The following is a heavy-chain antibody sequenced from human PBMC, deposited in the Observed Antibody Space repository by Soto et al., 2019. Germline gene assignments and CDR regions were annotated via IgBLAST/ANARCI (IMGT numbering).Heavy chain of an antibody. D-gene: IGHD6-19*01. Sequence: QDQLVQSGVEVKKPGASVKVSCKASGYIFTNYVITWVRQAPVHGFEWRGWISAYNGNTNYAKQVHGRVSLTTVASTSTAYLELRSLRSDDTAVYYCARDRGVGPPVAALTPSYYYLDVWSTGNTVTVSS. CDR3: ARDRGVGPPVAALTPSYYYLDV. CDR1: GYIFTNYV. J-gene: IGHJ6*03. V-gene: IGHV1-18*01. CDR2: ISAYNGNT.